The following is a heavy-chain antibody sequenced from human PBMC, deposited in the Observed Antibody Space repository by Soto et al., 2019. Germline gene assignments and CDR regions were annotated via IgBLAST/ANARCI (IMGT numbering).Heavy chain of an antibody. CDR2: IGTAGDT. CDR1: GFTFSSYD. J-gene: IGHJ6*03. D-gene: IGHD6-13*01. Sequence: GGSLRLSCAASGFTFSSYDMHWVRQATGKGLEWVSAIGTAGDTYYPGSVKGRFTISRENAKNSLYLQMNSLRAGDTAVYYCARERGIAAAGTGYYYYYMDVWGKGTTVTVSS. CDR3: ARERGIAAAGTGYYYYYMDV. V-gene: IGHV3-13*01.